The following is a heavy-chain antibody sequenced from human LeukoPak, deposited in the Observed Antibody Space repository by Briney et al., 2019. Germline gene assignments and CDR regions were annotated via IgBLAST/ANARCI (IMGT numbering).Heavy chain of an antibody. J-gene: IGHJ4*02. D-gene: IGHD3-22*01. V-gene: IGHV4-59*01. CDR1: GGSFSTYY. Sequence: PSETLSLTCTVSGGSFSTYYWSWIRQPPGKGLEWIGYIYYSGSTNYNPSLKSRVTISVDTSKNQFSLTLNSVTAADTAVYYCARKHWSSGYYDYWGQGTLVTVPS. CDR2: IYYSGST. CDR3: ARKHWSSGYYDY.